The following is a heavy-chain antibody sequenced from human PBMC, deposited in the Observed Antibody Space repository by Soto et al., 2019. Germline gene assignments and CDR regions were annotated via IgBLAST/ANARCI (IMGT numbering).Heavy chain of an antibody. D-gene: IGHD5-12*01. J-gene: IGHJ6*02. Sequence: QVQLVQSGAEVKKPGSSVKVSCKASGYIFVNYGIDWVRQAPGQGLEWMGWISPYSGNTHYASKVQGRLTMTTDTTTTTAYMDVWSLTSDDTAVYYCAMVDNYSTPTPQDVWGQGTTVTVSS. CDR3: AMVDNYSTPTPQDV. CDR2: ISPYSGNT. CDR1: GYIFVNYG. V-gene: IGHV1-18*01.